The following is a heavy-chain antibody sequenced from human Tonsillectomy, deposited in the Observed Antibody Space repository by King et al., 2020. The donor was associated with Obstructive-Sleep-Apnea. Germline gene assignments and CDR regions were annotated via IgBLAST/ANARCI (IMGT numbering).Heavy chain of an antibody. D-gene: IGHD3-3*01. J-gene: IGHJ6*02. Sequence: VQLQQWGAGLLKPSETLSLTCAVDGGSFSGYYWSWIRQPPGKGLDWIGEINHSGSTNSNPSLKSRVTISVDTSKNQFSLTLGSVTAADTAVYYCARVTLAIFGVVIIPDFNYGMDVWGQGTTVTVSS. CDR2: INHSGST. V-gene: IGHV4-34*01. CDR3: ARVTLAIFGVVIIPDFNYGMDV. CDR1: GGSFSGYY.